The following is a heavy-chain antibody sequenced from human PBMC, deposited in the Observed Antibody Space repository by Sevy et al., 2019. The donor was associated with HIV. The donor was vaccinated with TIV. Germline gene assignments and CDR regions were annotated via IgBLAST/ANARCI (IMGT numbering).Heavy chain of an antibody. J-gene: IGHJ4*02. CDR3: AKDPVGATSNYFDC. D-gene: IGHD1-26*01. Sequence: GGSLRLSCAASGFTFSNYWMSWVRQAPGKGLEWVANLKQDGSQKYYADSVKGRFTISRDNSKNTLYLQMNSLRAEDTAVYYCAKDPVGATSNYFDCWGQGTLVTVSS. V-gene: IGHV3-7*03. CDR1: GFTFSNYW. CDR2: LKQDGSQK.